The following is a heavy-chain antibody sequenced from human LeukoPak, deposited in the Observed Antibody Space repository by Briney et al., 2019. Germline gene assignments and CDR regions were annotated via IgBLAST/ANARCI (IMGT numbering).Heavy chain of an antibody. D-gene: IGHD6-6*01. J-gene: IGHJ6*03. CDR2: IIPIFGTA. V-gene: IGHV1-69*05. CDR3: ARAEIEYSSSFDYYYYYMDV. CDR1: GGTFSSYA. Sequence: GSSVKVSCKASGGTFSSYAISWVRQAPGQGLEWMGGIIPIFGTANYAQKFQGRVTITTDESTGTAYMELSSLRSEDTAVYYCARAEIEYSSSFDYYYYYMDVWGKGTTVTVSS.